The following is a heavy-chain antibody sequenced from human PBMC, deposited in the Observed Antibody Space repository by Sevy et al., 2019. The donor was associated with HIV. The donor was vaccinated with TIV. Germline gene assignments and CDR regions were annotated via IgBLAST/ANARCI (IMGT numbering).Heavy chain of an antibody. V-gene: IGHV3-33*01. CDR3: ATNMVRAGACYSYFNF. J-gene: IGHJ4*02. D-gene: IGHD2-15*01. Sequence: GGSLRLSCVASQFNFDTYAIHWVRQAPGKGLEWVAMIWYDGSSKDYAESVKGRFAISRDNSQNTAFLQMNSLRAEDTGVYYCATNMVRAGACYSYFNFWGQGSLVTVSS. CDR2: IWYDGSSK. CDR1: QFNFDTYA.